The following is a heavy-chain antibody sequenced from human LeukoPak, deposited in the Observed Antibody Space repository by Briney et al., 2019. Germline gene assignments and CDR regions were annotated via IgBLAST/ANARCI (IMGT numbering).Heavy chain of an antibody. J-gene: IGHJ5*02. V-gene: IGHV3-21*01. CDR3: ASVSGWP. CDR1: GFTFDDYG. Sequence: GGSLRLSCAASGFTFDDYGMSWVRQAPGKGLEWVSSISSSSSYIYYADSVKGRFTISRDNAKNSLYLQMNSLRAEDTAVYYCASVSGWPWGQGTLVTVSS. CDR2: ISSSSSYI. D-gene: IGHD6-19*01.